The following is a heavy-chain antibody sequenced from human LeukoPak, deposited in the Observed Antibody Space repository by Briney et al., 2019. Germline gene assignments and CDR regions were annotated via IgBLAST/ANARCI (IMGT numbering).Heavy chain of an antibody. J-gene: IGHJ4*02. Sequence: GGSLRLSCAASGFTFSRYAMSWVRQAPGKGVEWVSAISGSGGSTYYADSVNGRFSISRYNSKNTLYLQMNSLTADDTAVYYCAKQRSSWYYFYYWGQGTLVTVSS. CDR3: AKQRSSWYYFYY. CDR2: ISGSGGST. V-gene: IGHV3-23*01. CDR1: GFTFSRYA. D-gene: IGHD6-13*01.